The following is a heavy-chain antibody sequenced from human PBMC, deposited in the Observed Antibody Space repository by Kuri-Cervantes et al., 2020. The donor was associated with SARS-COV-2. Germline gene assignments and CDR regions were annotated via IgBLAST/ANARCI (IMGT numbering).Heavy chain of an antibody. CDR2: INSDGSST. J-gene: IGHJ4*02. Sequence: GESLKISCAASGFTFSSYWMHWVRQAPGKGLVWVSRINSDGSSTSYADSVKGRFTISRDNAKNSLYLQMNSLRAEDTAVYYCARDFYSGSYYQGPFDYWGQGTLVTVSS. D-gene: IGHD1-26*01. CDR3: ARDFYSGSYYQGPFDY. CDR1: GFTFSSYW. V-gene: IGHV3-74*01.